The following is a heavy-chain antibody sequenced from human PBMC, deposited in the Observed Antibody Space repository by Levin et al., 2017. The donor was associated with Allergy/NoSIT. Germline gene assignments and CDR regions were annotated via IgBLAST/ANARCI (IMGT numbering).Heavy chain of an antibody. CDR2: IYYSGST. V-gene: IGHV4-59*01. CDR1: GGSISSYY. D-gene: IGHD3-9*01. CDR3: ARGDDILTGYSPFLFDY. Sequence: PGGSLRLSCTVSGGSISSYYWSWIRQPPGKGLEWIGYIYYSGSTNYNPSLKSRVTISVDTSKNQFSLKLSSVTAADTAVYYCARGDDILTGYSPFLFDYWGQGTLVTVSS. J-gene: IGHJ4*02.